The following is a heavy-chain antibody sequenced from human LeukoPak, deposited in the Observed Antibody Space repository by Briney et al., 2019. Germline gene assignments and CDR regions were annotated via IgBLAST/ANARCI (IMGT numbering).Heavy chain of an antibody. CDR1: GGSFSGYY. J-gene: IGHJ6*03. D-gene: IGHD2-15*01. V-gene: IGHV4-34*01. CDR3: ARRGDGGLGCCSGGSCSLYYYYYYMDV. Sequence: SETLSLTCAVYGGSFSGYYWSWIRQPPGKGLEWIGEINHSGSTNYNPSLKSRVTISVDTSKNQFSLKLSSVTAADTAVYYCARRGDGGLGCCSGGSCSLYYYYYYMDVWGKGTTVTVSS. CDR2: INHSGST.